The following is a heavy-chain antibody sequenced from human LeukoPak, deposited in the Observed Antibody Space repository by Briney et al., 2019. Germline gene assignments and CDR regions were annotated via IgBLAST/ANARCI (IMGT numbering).Heavy chain of an antibody. CDR2: IYYSGST. D-gene: IGHD2-2*02. Sequence: SETLSLTCTVSGGSISSSNYYWGWIRQPLGKGLECIGSIYYSGSTYYNPSLKSRVTISVDTSKNQFSLKLSSVTAADTAVYYCARLPYCTGTSRYTGNWFDPWGQGTLVTVSS. CDR1: GGSISSSNYY. J-gene: IGHJ5*02. V-gene: IGHV4-39*01. CDR3: ARLPYCTGTSRYTGNWFDP.